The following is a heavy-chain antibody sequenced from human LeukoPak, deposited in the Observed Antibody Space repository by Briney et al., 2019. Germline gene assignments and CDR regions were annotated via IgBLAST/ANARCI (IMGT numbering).Heavy chain of an antibody. J-gene: IGHJ6*03. V-gene: IGHV3-30*18. CDR1: GFTFSSYG. CDR3: AKDERRFGTGGYYYMDV. CDR2: ISYDGSNK. Sequence: GGSLRLSCAASGFTFSSYGMSWVRQAPGKGLEWVAVISYDGSNKYYADSVKGRFTISRDNSKNTLYLQMNSLRAEDTAVYYCAKDERRFGTGGYYYMDVWGKGTTVTVSS. D-gene: IGHD3-10*01.